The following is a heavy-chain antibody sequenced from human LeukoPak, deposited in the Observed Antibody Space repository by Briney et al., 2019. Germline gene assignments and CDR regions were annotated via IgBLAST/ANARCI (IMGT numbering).Heavy chain of an antibody. Sequence: GGSLRLSCAASGFTFSSYVMSWVRQAPGKGLVWVSRINTDGSSATYADSVKGRFTISRDNAKNTVYLQLNSLRVEDTAVYYCARGCNGGSCYASFDFRGQGALVTVSS. V-gene: IGHV3-74*01. CDR3: ARGCNGGSCYASFDF. CDR2: INTDGSSA. CDR1: GFTFSSYV. J-gene: IGHJ4*02. D-gene: IGHD2-15*01.